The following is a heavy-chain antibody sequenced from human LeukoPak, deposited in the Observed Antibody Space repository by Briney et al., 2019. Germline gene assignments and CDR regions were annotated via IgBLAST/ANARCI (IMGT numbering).Heavy chain of an antibody. D-gene: IGHD1-26*01. CDR3: AKCGPYSGSYLAYY. CDR1: GFTFSSYA. Sequence: GGSLRLSCAASGFTFSSYAMHWVRQAPGKGLEWVAVISYDGSNKYYADSVKGRFTISRDNSKNTLYLQMSSLRAEDTAVYYCAKCGPYSGSYLAYYWGQGTLVTVSS. CDR2: ISYDGSNK. V-gene: IGHV3-30*04. J-gene: IGHJ4*02.